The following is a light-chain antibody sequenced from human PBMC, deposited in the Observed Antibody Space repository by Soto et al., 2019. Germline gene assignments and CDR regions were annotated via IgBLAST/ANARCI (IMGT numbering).Light chain of an antibody. CDR3: QQYNDWPLT. CDR2: GAF. V-gene: IGKV3-15*01. CDR1: QSVSSN. Sequence: IVLTQSPGTLSLSPWERVTFSCRASQSVSSNLAWYQQKPGQAPSLLIYGAFTRATGIPARFSGTGSGTEFTLTISSLQSEDFALYYCQQYNDWPLTFGQGTKVDIK. J-gene: IGKJ1*01.